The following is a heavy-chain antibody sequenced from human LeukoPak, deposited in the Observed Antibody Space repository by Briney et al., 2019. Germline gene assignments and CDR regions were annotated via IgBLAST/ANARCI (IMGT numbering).Heavy chain of an antibody. CDR2: ISYDGNKK. Sequence: GGSLRLSCAASGFTFSSYAMHWVRQAPGKGLEWVAVISYDGNKKYYADSVKGRFTISRDNSKNTLYLQMNSLRAEDTAVHYCAREGDITIFGVAPAHAINWFDPWGQGTLVTVSS. J-gene: IGHJ5*02. V-gene: IGHV3-30-3*01. D-gene: IGHD3-3*01. CDR1: GFTFSSYA. CDR3: AREGDITIFGVAPAHAINWFDP.